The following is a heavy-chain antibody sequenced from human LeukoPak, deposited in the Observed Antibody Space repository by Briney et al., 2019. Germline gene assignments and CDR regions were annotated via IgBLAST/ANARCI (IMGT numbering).Heavy chain of an antibody. V-gene: IGHV4-34*01. CDR2: ITHSGST. CDR3: ARDAFDI. CDR1: GGSFSGYY. Sequence: PSETLSLTCAVSGGSFSGYYWNWIRQPPGKGLEWIGEITHSGSTNYNPSLKSRVTISVDTSKNQFSLKLSSVTAADTAVYHCARDAFDIWGQGTMVTVSS. J-gene: IGHJ3*02.